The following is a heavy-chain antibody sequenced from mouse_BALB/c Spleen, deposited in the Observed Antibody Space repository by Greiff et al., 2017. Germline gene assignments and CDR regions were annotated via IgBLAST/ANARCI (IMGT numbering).Heavy chain of an antibody. J-gene: IGHJ4*01. CDR1: GFTFSSYA. D-gene: IGHD2-3*01. CDR3: ARDERGWLLRGYYAMDY. Sequence: EVKLMESGGGLVKPGGSLKLSCAASGFTFSSYAMSWVRQTPEKRLEWVASISSGGSTYYPDSVKGRFTISRDNARNILYLQMSSLRSEDTAMYYCARDERGWLLRGYYAMDYWGQGTSVTVSS. CDR2: ISSGGST. V-gene: IGHV5-6-5*01.